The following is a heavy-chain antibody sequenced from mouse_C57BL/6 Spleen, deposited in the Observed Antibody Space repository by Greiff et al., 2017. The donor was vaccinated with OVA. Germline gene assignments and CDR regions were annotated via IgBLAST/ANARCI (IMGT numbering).Heavy chain of an antibody. J-gene: IGHJ2*01. CDR3: ARWALLRYFDY. CDR1: GYAFTNYL. Sequence: QVQLQQSGAELVRPGTSVKVSCKASGYAFTNYLIEWVKQRPGQGLAWIGVINPGSGGTNYNEKFKGKATLTADKSSSTAYMQLSSLTSEDSAVYFCARWALLRYFDYWGQGTTLTVSS. CDR2: INPGSGGT. V-gene: IGHV1-54*01. D-gene: IGHD1-2*01.